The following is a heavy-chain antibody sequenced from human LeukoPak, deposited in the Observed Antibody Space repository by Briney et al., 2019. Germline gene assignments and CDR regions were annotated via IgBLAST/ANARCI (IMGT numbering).Heavy chain of an antibody. V-gene: IGHV1-46*01. D-gene: IGHD3-10*01. CDR3: ARVSSHGSGSYNY. Sequence: GASVKVSCKASGYTFTSYDINWVRQATGQGLEWMGIINPSGGSTSYAQKFQGRVTMTRDMSTSTVYMELSSLRSEDTAVYYCARVSSHGSGSYNYWGQGTLVTVSS. CDR2: INPSGGST. J-gene: IGHJ4*02. CDR1: GYTFTSYD.